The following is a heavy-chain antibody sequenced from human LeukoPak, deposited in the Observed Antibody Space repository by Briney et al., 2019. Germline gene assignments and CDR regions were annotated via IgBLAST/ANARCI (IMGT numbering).Heavy chain of an antibody. D-gene: IGHD5-12*01. J-gene: IGHJ4*02. CDR2: ISATGGTT. CDR1: GLTFSSHW. Sequence: GGALRLSCAASGLTFSSHWMHWARQAPGKGLEWVSAISATGGTTYYADSVKGRFTISRDNSKNTLYLQMNSLRAEDTALYYCARDLFSWLRSIDYWGRGTLVTVSP. CDR3: ARDLFSWLRSIDY. V-gene: IGHV3-23*01.